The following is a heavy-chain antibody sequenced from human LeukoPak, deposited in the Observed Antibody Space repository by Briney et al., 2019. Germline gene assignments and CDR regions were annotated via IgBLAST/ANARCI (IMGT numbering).Heavy chain of an antibody. V-gene: IGHV4-59*01. J-gene: IGHJ6*03. D-gene: IGHD6-13*01. CDR2: IHHTGST. CDR3: ARGRVSSSSWHSTYYYYFYMDV. CDR1: DDSISIYY. Sequence: SSETLSLTCSVSDDSISIYYWSWIRQPPGKGLEWIGYIHHTGSTNYNPSLNSRVTISRGTSKNHFSLELSSVTAADTAAYFCARGRVSSSSWHSTYYYYFYMDVWGKGTTVTVSS.